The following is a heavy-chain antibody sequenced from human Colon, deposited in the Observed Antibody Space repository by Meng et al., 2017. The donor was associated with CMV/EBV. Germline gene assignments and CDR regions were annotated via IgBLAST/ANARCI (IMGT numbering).Heavy chain of an antibody. CDR3: ARYRSTTESGVGLDS. V-gene: IGHV3-74*01. D-gene: IGHD1-1*01. CDR1: GFTFSEYW. J-gene: IGHJ4*02. CDR2: LNPFGSGI. Sequence: ETLSLTCAASGFTFSEYWMHWVRQVPGKGLVWVSRLNPFGSGISYADYVKGRFIISRDNAGSTLYLQMNGLRADDTAIYYCARYRSTTESGVGLDSWGQGTLVTVSS.